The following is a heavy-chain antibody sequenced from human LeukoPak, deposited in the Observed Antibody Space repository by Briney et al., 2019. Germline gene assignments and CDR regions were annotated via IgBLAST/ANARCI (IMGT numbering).Heavy chain of an antibody. D-gene: IGHD4-17*01. CDR2: INQDGTEK. CDR1: GFTSTTYW. CDR3: ARGGDYGDP. Sequence: GESLRLSCAASGFTSTTYWMSWVRQLPGKGLEWVANINQDGTEKYYVDSVKGRFTISRDNAKNSLYLQMSSLRAEDTALYYCARGGDYGDPWGQGTLVTVSS. V-gene: IGHV3-7*01. J-gene: IGHJ5*02.